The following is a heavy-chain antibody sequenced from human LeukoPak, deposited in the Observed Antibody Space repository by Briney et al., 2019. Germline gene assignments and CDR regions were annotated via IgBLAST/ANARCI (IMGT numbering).Heavy chain of an antibody. CDR3: GRDPDGDYIGAFEF. CDR1: DFTFANYA. D-gene: IGHD4-17*01. Sequence: GGSLRLSCVGSDFTFANYAMTWVRLTPGKGLEWVSSIKGSGSYAMYADSVSGRFTTSRDNSRNTIFLQMTSLRAEDTAIYYCGRDPDGDYIGAFEFWGLGTLVSVSS. CDR2: IKGSGSYA. J-gene: IGHJ3*01. V-gene: IGHV3-23*01.